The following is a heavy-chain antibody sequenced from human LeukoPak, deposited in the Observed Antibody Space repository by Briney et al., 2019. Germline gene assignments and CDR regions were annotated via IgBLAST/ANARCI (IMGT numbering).Heavy chain of an antibody. CDR1: GFTFGDYA. D-gene: IGHD2-2*01. Sequence: PGGSLRLSCTVSGFTFGDYAINWVRQAPGKGLEWVSSISSSSSYIYYADSLKGRFTISRDNAKNSLYLQMNSLRAEDTAVYYCARLPAAIPIYYGMDVWGQGTTVTVSS. V-gene: IGHV3-21*01. CDR2: ISSSSSYI. J-gene: IGHJ6*02. CDR3: ARLPAAIPIYYGMDV.